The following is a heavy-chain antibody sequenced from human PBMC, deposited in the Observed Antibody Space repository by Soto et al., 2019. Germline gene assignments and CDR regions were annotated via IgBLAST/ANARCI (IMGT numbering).Heavy chain of an antibody. CDR2: IWYDGSNK. CDR1: GFTFSSYG. D-gene: IGHD3-16*01. V-gene: IGHV3-33*01. J-gene: IGHJ6*03. Sequence: GGSLRLSCAASGFTFSSYGMHWVRQAPGKGLEWVAVIWYDGSNKYYADSVEGRFTISRDNSKNTLYLQMNSLRAEDTAVYYCARDLGPSPLYYYYYMDVWGQGTTVTVSS. CDR3: ARDLGPSPLYYYYYMDV.